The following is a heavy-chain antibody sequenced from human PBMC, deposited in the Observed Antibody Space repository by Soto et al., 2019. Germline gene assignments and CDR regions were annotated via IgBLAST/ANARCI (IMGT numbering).Heavy chain of an antibody. J-gene: IGHJ3*02. V-gene: IGHV3-23*01. D-gene: IGHD2-15*01. CDR2: ISDAARST. CDR3: APHVSCSGGSCQYDAFAI. CDR1: GFTFSVYT. Sequence: PGGSLRLSCAASGFTFSVYTLSWVRQAPGKGLEWVSAISDAARSTYYADSVKGRFAMSRDTSENTLYLQMNSLGAEDTAAYYCAPHVSCSGGSCQYDAFAIRGQGTMVTVS.